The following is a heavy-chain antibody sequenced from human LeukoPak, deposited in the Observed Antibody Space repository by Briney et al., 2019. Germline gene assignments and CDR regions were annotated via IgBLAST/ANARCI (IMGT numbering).Heavy chain of an antibody. V-gene: IGHV1-8*01. CDR3: ERGATYYDILTGIFDY. Sequence: ASVKVSCKASGYTFTSYDINWGRQATGQGLEWMGWMNPNSGNPGYAQKFQGRVTMTRNTSISTAYMELSSMRSEATAVYYCERGATYYDILTGIFDYWGQGTLVTVSS. CDR1: GYTFTSYD. J-gene: IGHJ4*02. D-gene: IGHD3-9*01. CDR2: MNPNSGNP.